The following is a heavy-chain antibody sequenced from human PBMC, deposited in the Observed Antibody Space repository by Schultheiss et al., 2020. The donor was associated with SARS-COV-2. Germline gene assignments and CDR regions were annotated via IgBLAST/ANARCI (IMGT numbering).Heavy chain of an antibody. D-gene: IGHD3-22*01. CDR2: IYYSGST. J-gene: IGHJ4*02. V-gene: IGHV4-39*07. CDR3: ARDRPGSSGYKI. CDR1: GGSISSGGYY. Sequence: SETLSLTCTVSGGSISSGGYYWSWIRQPPGKGLEWIGSIYYSGSTYYNPSLKSRVTISVDTSKNQFSLKLSSVTAADTAVYYCARDRPGSSGYKIWGQGTLVTVSS.